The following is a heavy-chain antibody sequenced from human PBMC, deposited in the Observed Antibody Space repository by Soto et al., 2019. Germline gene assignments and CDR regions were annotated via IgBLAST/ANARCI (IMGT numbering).Heavy chain of an antibody. D-gene: IGHD3-3*01. V-gene: IGHV4-4*02. J-gene: IGHJ3*02. Sequence: PSETLSLTCAVSGGSISSSNWWSWVRQPPGKGLEWIGEIYHSGSTNYNPSLKSRVTISVDKSKNQFSLKLSSVTAADTAVYYCARGGITIFGVVRKDAFDIWGQGTMVTVSS. CDR2: IYHSGST. CDR1: GGSISSSNW. CDR3: ARGGITIFGVVRKDAFDI.